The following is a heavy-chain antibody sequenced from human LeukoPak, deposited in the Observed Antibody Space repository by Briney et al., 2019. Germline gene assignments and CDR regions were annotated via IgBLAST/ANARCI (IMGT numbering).Heavy chain of an antibody. V-gene: IGHV3-53*01. CDR3: ARTRGYSGYNIYYYYAMDV. CDR2: IYSGDST. D-gene: IGHD5-12*01. Sequence: GGSLRLSCAASGFTVSSNYMSWVRQAPGNGLEWVSVIYSGDSTYYADSVKGRFTISRDNSKNTLYLQMNSLRAEDTAVYYCARTRGYSGYNIYYYYAMDVWGQGTTVTVSS. CDR1: GFTVSSNY. J-gene: IGHJ6*02.